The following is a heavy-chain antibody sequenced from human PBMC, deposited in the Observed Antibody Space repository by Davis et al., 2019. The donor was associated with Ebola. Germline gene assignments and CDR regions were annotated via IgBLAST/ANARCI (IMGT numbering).Heavy chain of an antibody. V-gene: IGHV3-7*04. Sequence: GESLKISCAASGFTVSSNYMSWVRQAPGKGLEWVANIKQDGSEKYYVDSVKGRFTISRDNAKNSLYLQMNSLRAEDTAVYYCARGSYVYWGQGTLVTVFS. CDR1: GFTVSSNY. D-gene: IGHD3-16*01. CDR3: ARGSYVY. CDR2: IKQDGSEK. J-gene: IGHJ4*02.